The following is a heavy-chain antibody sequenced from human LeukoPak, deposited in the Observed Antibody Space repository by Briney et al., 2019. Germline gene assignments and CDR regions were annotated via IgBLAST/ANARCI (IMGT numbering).Heavy chain of an antibody. CDR3: ARGDDFWSGNYGMDV. CDR1: GYTFTSYG. J-gene: IGHJ6*02. Sequence: ASVKVSCKASGYTFTSYGISWVRQAPGQGLEWMGWMNPNSGNTGYAQKFQGRVTMTRNTSISTAYMELSSLRSEDTAVYYCARGDDFWSGNYGMDVWGQGTTVTVSS. D-gene: IGHD3-3*01. V-gene: IGHV1-8*02. CDR2: MNPNSGNT.